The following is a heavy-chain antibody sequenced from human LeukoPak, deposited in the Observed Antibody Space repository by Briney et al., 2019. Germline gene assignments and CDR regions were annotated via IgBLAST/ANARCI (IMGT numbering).Heavy chain of an antibody. CDR2: ISAYNGNT. D-gene: IGHD3-10*01. J-gene: IGHJ4*02. V-gene: IGHV1-18*01. CDR3: ARFLLDGSGSYYVYDY. Sequence: VASVKVSCKASGYTFTSYGISWVRQAPGQGLEWMGWISAYNGNTNYAQKLQGRVTMTTDTSTSTAYMELRSLRSDDTAVYYCARFLLDGSGSYYVYDYWGQGTLVTVSS. CDR1: GYTFTSYG.